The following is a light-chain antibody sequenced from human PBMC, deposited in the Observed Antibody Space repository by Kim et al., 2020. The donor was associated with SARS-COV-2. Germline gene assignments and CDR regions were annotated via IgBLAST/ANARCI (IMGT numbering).Light chain of an antibody. Sequence: DIQMTQSPSTLSASVGDRVTITCRASQSIGSWLAWYQQKPGRAPKLLIYKASSLESGVPSRFSGSGSGTEFTLTISSLQPDDFATYFCHQYDNYHSFGQGTKLEI. V-gene: IGKV1-5*03. CDR2: KAS. CDR3: HQYDNYHS. J-gene: IGKJ2*03. CDR1: QSIGSW.